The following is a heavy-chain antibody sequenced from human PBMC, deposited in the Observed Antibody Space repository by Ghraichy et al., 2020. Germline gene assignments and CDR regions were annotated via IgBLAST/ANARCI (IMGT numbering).Heavy chain of an antibody. Sequence: GGSLRLSCAASGFTFSSYGMHWVRQAPGKGLEWVAVISYDGSNKYYADSVKGRFTISRDNSKNTLYLQMNSLRAEDTAVYYCAKDLVPAAIGAFDIWGQGTMVTVSS. V-gene: IGHV3-30*18. J-gene: IGHJ3*02. CDR3: AKDLVPAAIGAFDI. CDR2: ISYDGSNK. D-gene: IGHD2-2*01. CDR1: GFTFSSYG.